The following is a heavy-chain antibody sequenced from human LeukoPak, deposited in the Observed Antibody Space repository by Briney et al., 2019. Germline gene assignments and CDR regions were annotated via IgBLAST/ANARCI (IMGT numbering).Heavy chain of an antibody. V-gene: IGHV4-59*01. Sequence: SETLSLTCTVSGGSISSYYWSWIRQPPGKGLEWIGYIYYSGGANYNPSLKSRVTMSLDTSKNQFSLELSSVTAADTAVYYCARTGAYSSSWSIDYWGQGTLVTVSS. CDR1: GGSISSYY. D-gene: IGHD6-13*01. CDR3: ARTGAYSSSWSIDY. J-gene: IGHJ4*02. CDR2: IYYSGGA.